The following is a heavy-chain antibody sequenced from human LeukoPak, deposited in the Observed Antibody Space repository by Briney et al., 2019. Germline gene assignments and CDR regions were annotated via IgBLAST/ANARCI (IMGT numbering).Heavy chain of an antibody. CDR2: VNHSGSP. J-gene: IGHJ5*02. CDR3: ARHSTSGWNWFDP. Sequence: SETLSLTCAVYGGSFSGYYWNWIRQAPGKGLEWIGEVNHSGSPKYNSSLKSRVTISLDTSKTQFSLKLSSVTAADTAVYYCARHSTSGWNWFDPWGQGTLVTVSS. V-gene: IGHV4-34*01. CDR1: GGSFSGYY. D-gene: IGHD6-19*01.